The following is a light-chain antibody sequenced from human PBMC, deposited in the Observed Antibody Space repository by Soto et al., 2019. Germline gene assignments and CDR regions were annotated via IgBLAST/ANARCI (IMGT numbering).Light chain of an antibody. CDR1: QGINNY. CDR3: QQFYSDPLT. Sequence: DIQLTQSPPFLSASVGDRVTITCRASQGINNYLGWYQQKPGKAPKFLIFGAYSLQTGVPSRFSGSGSGTEFTLTIGSLQPEDFATYYCQQFYSDPLTFGGGTKVEIK. J-gene: IGKJ4*01. CDR2: GAY. V-gene: IGKV1-9*01.